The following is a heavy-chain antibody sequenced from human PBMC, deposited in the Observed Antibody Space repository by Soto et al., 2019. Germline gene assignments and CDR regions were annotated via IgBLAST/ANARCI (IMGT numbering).Heavy chain of an antibody. Sequence: VGSLRLSCAASGFTFISYSIHVVLQAPVNWLEWVTIISYDGRSRSYEDSVKGRFTISGDNYKNTLYLQVNSLRPEDTAVYYCARTYYDFWSPSTTQFESWGKANMVNVSS. CDR3: ARTYYDFWSPSTTQFES. CDR2: ISYDGRSR. V-gene: IGHV3-30*03. CDR1: GFTFISYS. D-gene: IGHD3-3*01. J-gene: IGHJ4*02.